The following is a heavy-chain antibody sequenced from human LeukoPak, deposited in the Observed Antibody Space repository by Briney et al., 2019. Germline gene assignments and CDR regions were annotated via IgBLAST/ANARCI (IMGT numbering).Heavy chain of an antibody. CDR2: IYTSGST. D-gene: IGHD6-19*01. Sequence: SETLSLTCTVSGGSISSGSYYWSWIRQPAGKGLEWIGRIYTSGSTNYNPSLKSRVTISVDTSKNQFSLKLSSVTAADTAVYYCAKVAVAGRGGFDYWGQGTLVTVSS. J-gene: IGHJ4*02. CDR1: GGSISSGSYY. CDR3: AKVAVAGRGGFDY. V-gene: IGHV4-61*02.